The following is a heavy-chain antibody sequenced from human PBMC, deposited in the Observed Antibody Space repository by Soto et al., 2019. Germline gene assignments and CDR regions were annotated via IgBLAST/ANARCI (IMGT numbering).Heavy chain of an antibody. J-gene: IGHJ3*02. D-gene: IGHD3-3*01. Sequence: SETLSLTCAVSGGSISSGGYSWSWIRQPPGKGLEWIGYIYHSGSTYYNPSLKSRVTISVDRSKNQFSLKLSSVTAADTAVYYCARAYYDFWSGHGVGAFDIWGQGTMVTVSS. CDR2: IYHSGST. CDR1: GGSISSGGYS. CDR3: ARAYYDFWSGHGVGAFDI. V-gene: IGHV4-30-2*01.